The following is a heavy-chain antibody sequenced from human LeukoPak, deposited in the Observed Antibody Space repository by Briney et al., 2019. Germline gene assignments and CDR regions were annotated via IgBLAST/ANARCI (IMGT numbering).Heavy chain of an antibody. D-gene: IGHD2-15*01. Sequence: GGSLRLSCAASGFTFSTYGMHWVRQAPGKGLEWVAVISYDGSNKYYRDSVKGRFTISRDNSKDTLYLQMNSLRAEDTALYYCAKGGEICSGGSCSPAYWGQGTLDTVSS. V-gene: IGHV3-30*18. CDR1: GFTFSTYG. CDR2: ISYDGSNK. J-gene: IGHJ4*02. CDR3: AKGGEICSGGSCSPAY.